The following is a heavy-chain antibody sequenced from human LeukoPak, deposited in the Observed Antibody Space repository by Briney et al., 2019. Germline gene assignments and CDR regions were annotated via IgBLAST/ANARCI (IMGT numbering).Heavy chain of an antibody. Sequence: PSETLSLTCTVSGGSISSYYWGWIRQPPGKGLEWIGSIYYSGSTYYNPSLKSRVTISVDTSKNQFSLTLSSVTAADTAVYYCERVIFGDYVPHWYFDLWGRGILVTVSS. CDR3: ERVIFGDYVPHWYFDL. CDR1: GGSISSYY. CDR2: IYYSGST. J-gene: IGHJ2*01. D-gene: IGHD4-17*01. V-gene: IGHV4-39*07.